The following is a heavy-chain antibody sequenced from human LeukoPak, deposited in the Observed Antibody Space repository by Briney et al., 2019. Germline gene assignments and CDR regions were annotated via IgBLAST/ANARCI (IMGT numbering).Heavy chain of an antibody. CDR3: ARPYYYDSRIDP. Sequence: PSQTLSLTCTVSGGSISSGDYYWSWIRQPPGKGLEWIAYMYYSGSTYYNPSLKGRVTMSADTSKNQLSLKLSSETAADTAVYYCARPYYYDSRIDPWGQGILVTVSS. CDR2: MYYSGST. V-gene: IGHV4-30-4*01. D-gene: IGHD3-22*01. CDR1: GGSISSGDYY. J-gene: IGHJ5*02.